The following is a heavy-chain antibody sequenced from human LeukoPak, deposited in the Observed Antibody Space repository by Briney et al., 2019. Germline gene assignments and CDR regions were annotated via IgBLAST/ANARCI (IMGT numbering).Heavy chain of an antibody. CDR1: GGSFSGYY. CDR3: ARGFPNKRGSYYRRDFDY. CDR2: INHSGST. V-gene: IGHV4-34*01. D-gene: IGHD1-26*01. J-gene: IGHJ4*02. Sequence: SETLSLTCAVYGGSFSGYYWSWIRQPPGKGLEWIGEINHSGSTNYNPSLKSRVTISVDTSKNQFSLKLSSVTAADTAVYYCARGFPNKRGSYYRRDFDYWGQGTLVTVSS.